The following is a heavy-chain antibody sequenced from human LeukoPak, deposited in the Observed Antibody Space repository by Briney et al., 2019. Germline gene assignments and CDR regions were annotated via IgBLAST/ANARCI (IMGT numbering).Heavy chain of an antibody. CDR3: ARVVYMVTHPRGFDP. D-gene: IGHD2-21*02. CDR1: GGTFSSYA. V-gene: IGHV1-69*13. Sequence: SVTVSCTASGGTFSSYAISWVRQAPGQGLEWMGGIIPIFGTANYAQKFQGRVTITADESTSTAYMELSSLRSEDTAVYYCARVVYMVTHPRGFDPWGQGTLVTVSS. CDR2: IIPIFGTA. J-gene: IGHJ5*02.